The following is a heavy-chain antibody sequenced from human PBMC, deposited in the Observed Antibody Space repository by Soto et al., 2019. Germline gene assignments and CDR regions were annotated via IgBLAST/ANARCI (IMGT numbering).Heavy chain of an antibody. J-gene: IGHJ4*02. CDR1: GYTFTSYG. V-gene: IGHV1-18*01. CDR2: ISVYNGQT. Sequence: QIQLVQSGNEVKKPGASVKVSCKASGYTFTSYGVSWVRQAPGQGLEWMGWISVYNGQTRYAEKFQGRVTMTADTSTSSVYMELSSLNSDDTAVYYCARDRAFGGVVVMLANHDYWGQGTQVTVSS. CDR3: ARDRAFGGVVVMLANHDY. D-gene: IGHD3-16*02.